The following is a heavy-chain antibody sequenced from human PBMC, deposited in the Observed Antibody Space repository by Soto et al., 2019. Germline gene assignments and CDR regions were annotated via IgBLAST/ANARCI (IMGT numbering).Heavy chain of an antibody. D-gene: IGHD3-10*01. V-gene: IGHV3-30-3*01. CDR2: ISYDGSNK. Sequence: PGGSLRLSCAASGFTFSSYAMHWVRQAPGKGLEWVTVISYDGSNKYYADSVKGRFTISRDNSKNTLYLQMNSLRAEDTAVYYCARYCPAGVQVPHNAFDIWGQGTMVTVSS. CDR1: GFTFSSYA. J-gene: IGHJ3*02. CDR3: ARYCPAGVQVPHNAFDI.